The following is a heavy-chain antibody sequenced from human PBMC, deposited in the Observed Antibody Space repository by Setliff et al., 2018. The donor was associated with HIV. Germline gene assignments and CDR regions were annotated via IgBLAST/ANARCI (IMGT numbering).Heavy chain of an antibody. CDR3: VWVYRNI. D-gene: IGHD2-8*01. V-gene: IGHV3-30*04. CDR1: GFTFSPYA. Sequence: GGSLRLSCAASGFTFSPYAMHWVRQAPGKGLESVALISDKGHEKYYADSVKGRFTVSRDNSKNTLYLQMSSLRVDDTGLYLCVWVYRNIWGQGTMVTVSS. CDR2: ISDKGHEK. J-gene: IGHJ3*02.